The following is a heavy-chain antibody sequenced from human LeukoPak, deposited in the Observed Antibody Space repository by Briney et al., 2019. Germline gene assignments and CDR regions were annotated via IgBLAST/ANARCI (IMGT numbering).Heavy chain of an antibody. D-gene: IGHD2-2*01. J-gene: IGHJ4*02. CDR1: GFTFSNYE. CDR2: ISGSGGNT. Sequence: PGGSLRLSCAASGFTFSNYEMNWIRQAPGKGLEWVSAISGSGGNTYYADSVKGRFTISRDNSKNTLYLQMNSLRAEDTAVYYCANRGVPAAFDYWGQGTLVTVSS. CDR3: ANRGVPAAFDY. V-gene: IGHV3-23*01.